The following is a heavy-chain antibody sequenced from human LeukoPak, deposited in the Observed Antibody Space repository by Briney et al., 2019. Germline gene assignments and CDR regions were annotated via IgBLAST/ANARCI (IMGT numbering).Heavy chain of an antibody. CDR1: GYTFTSYG. Sequence: ASVKVSCKASGYTFTSYGISWVRQAPGQGLEWMGWISAYNGNTNYAQKLQGRVTMTTERSTSTAYMELRSLRSDDTAVYYCARGPSPRVAARLDYFDYWGQGTLVTVSS. J-gene: IGHJ4*02. CDR2: ISAYNGNT. V-gene: IGHV1-18*01. CDR3: ARGPSPRVAARLDYFDY. D-gene: IGHD6-6*01.